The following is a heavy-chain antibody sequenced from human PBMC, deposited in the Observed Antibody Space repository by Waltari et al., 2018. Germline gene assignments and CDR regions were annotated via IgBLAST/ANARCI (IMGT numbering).Heavy chain of an antibody. J-gene: IGHJ4*02. CDR3: ATSLDAAGND. Sequence: EVQLLESGGGLVQTGGSLRLSCAASGFTFSSYWMSWVRQAPGEGLWWLANINHDGSGKFFLGSVKGRFTISRDNAKNSVYLQMNSLTGEDTAVYYCATSLDAAGNDWGQGTLVTVSS. V-gene: IGHV3-7*01. CDR2: INHDGSGK. CDR1: GFTFSSYW. D-gene: IGHD5-18*01.